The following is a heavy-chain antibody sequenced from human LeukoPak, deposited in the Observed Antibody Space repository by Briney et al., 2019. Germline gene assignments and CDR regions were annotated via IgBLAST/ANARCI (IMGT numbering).Heavy chain of an antibody. CDR2: IYYGGST. CDR1: GGSISSYY. Sequence: SETLSLTCTVSGGSISSYYWSWIRQPPGKGLEWIGYIYYGGSTNYNPSLKSRVTISVDTSKNQFSLKLSSVTAADTAVYYCARAPAAWYDFWSGYYTGAKDYYYMDVWGKGTTVTVSS. J-gene: IGHJ6*03. CDR3: ARAPAAWYDFWSGYYTGAKDYYYMDV. D-gene: IGHD3-3*01. V-gene: IGHV4-59*01.